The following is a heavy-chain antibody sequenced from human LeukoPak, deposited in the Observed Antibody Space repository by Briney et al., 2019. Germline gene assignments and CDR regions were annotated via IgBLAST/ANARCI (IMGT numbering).Heavy chain of an antibody. CDR3: AREVVIFPDYYYYGMDV. D-gene: IGHD3-9*01. CDR2: ISRSGDTL. CDR1: GFPFRDYY. V-gene: IGHV3-11*01. J-gene: IGHJ6*02. Sequence: KAGGSLRLSCAASGFPFRDYYMTCIRQAPGKGLEWISYISRSGDTLYYADSVEGRFTISRDNAKNSLFLQMNSLGADDTAVYYCAREVVIFPDYYYYGMDVWGQGTTVTVSS.